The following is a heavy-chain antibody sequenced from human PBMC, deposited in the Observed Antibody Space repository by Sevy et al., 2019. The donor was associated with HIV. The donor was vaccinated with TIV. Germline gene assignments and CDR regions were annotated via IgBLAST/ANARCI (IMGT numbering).Heavy chain of an antibody. CDR2: LRGSGGST. CDR1: GFTFSSYA. Sequence: GGSLRLSCAASGFTFSSYAMNWVRQAPGKGLEWVSGLRGSGGSTNYADSVKGRFTISRDNSKNTVYLQMSSLRAEDTAVYYCAKDRVWELGDAFDIWGQGTMVTVSS. V-gene: IGHV3-23*01. D-gene: IGHD6-13*01. J-gene: IGHJ3*02. CDR3: AKDRVWELGDAFDI.